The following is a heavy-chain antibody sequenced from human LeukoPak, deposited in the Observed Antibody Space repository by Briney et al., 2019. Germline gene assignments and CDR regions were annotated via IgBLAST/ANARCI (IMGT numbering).Heavy chain of an antibody. J-gene: IGHJ4*02. Sequence: GASVKVSCKAAAATFSSYAISWVRQAPGQGLEWMGGIIPIFGTANYAQKFQGRVTIAADESTSTAYMELSSLRSEDTAVYYCARGPITYYDFWSGYYPDFDYWGQGTLVTVSS. CDR2: IIPIFGTA. CDR1: AATFSSYA. CDR3: ARGPITYYDFWSGYYPDFDY. V-gene: IGHV1-69*13. D-gene: IGHD3-3*01.